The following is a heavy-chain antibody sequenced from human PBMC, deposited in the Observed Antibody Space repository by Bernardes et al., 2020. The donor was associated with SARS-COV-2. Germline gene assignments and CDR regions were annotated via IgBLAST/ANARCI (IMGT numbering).Heavy chain of an antibody. Sequence: GGSLRLSCAASGFTFSSYGMHWVRQAPGKGLEWVAVISYDGSDKYYADSVKGRFTISRDNSKNTLYLQMNSLRAEDTAVYYCAKDLSVLYSSSTPYYYYGMDVWGQGTTVTVSS. V-gene: IGHV3-30*18. CDR3: AKDLSVLYSSSTPYYYYGMDV. CDR2: ISYDGSDK. J-gene: IGHJ6*02. CDR1: GFTFSSYG. D-gene: IGHD6-13*01.